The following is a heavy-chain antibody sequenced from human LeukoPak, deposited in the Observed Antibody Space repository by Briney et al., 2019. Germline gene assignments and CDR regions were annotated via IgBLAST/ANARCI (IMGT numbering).Heavy chain of an antibody. V-gene: IGHV4-34*01. CDR1: GGSFSVYY. J-gene: IGHJ1*01. D-gene: IGHD3-22*01. Sequence: PSETLSLTCPVYGGSFSVYYWSWIRQPPGKGLEWLGEINHSGVTNYSPSLKSRVIISVDTSKNQFSLKLSSVTAADTAVYYCARGGDYYDTRGPGVGLLHFWGQGTLVTVSS. CDR2: INHSGVT. CDR3: ARGGDYYDTRGPGVGLLHF.